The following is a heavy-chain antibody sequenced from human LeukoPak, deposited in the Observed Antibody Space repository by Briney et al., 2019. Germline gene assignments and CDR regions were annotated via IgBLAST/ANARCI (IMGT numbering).Heavy chain of an antibody. J-gene: IGHJ4*02. D-gene: IGHD3-22*01. Sequence: PGGSLRLSCAASGFTFSGYAMSWVRQAPGKGLEWVAVMSYDGSNKYYVDSVKGRFTVSRDNSKNTLYLQMNSLRAEDTAVYYCAKDIYYDSSGYRGYFDYWGQGTLVTVSS. CDR2: MSYDGSNK. CDR1: GFTFSGYA. V-gene: IGHV3-30*18. CDR3: AKDIYYDSSGYRGYFDY.